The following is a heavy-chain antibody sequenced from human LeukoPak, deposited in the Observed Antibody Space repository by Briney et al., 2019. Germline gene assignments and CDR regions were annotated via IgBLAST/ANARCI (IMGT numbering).Heavy chain of an antibody. V-gene: IGHV4-59*08. CDR1: GASISNYY. CDR3: ARQSSDILTGYYRGPYYYYGMDV. D-gene: IGHD3-9*01. Sequence: KPSETLSLTCTVSGASISNYYWSWIRQPPGKGLECIGYVSYSGRTNHNPSLKSRVAISADTSKNQFSLKLTSVTAADTAVYYCARQSSDILTGYYRGPYYYYGMDVWGQGTTVTVSS. J-gene: IGHJ6*02. CDR2: VSYSGRT.